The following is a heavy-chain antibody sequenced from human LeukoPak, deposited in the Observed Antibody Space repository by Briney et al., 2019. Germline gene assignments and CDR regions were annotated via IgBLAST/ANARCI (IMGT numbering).Heavy chain of an antibody. Sequence: SETLSPTCTVSGGSISSSSYYWGWIRQPPGKGLEWIGSIYYSGSTYYNPSLKSRVTISVDTSKNQFSLKLSSVTAADTAVYYCAGLSSIAPDFDYWGQGTLVTVSS. V-gene: IGHV4-39*01. D-gene: IGHD6-6*01. J-gene: IGHJ4*02. CDR2: IYYSGST. CDR1: GGSISSSSYY. CDR3: AGLSSIAPDFDY.